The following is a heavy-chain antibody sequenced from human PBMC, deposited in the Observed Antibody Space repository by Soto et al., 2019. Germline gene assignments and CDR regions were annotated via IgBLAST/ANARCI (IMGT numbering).Heavy chain of an antibody. V-gene: IGHV3-15*07. CDR1: GFNFTDAW. J-gene: IGHJ4*02. CDR2: VKTKADGGTA. CDR3: TTLGPS. Sequence: EVQLVESGGGLVKPGGSLKIFCVASGFNFTDAWMNGVRQAPGKGLEGVGNVKTKADGGTADYAASGKGRFTVSRDDSKNTLFLEMNSLKTEDTGIYYCTTLGPSWGQGTLVAVSS.